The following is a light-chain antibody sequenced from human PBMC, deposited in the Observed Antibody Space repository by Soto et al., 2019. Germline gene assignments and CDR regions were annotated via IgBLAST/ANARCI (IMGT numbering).Light chain of an antibody. CDR1: SSNIGSNT. CDR2: SNN. Sequence: QSVLTQPPSASGTPGQRVTISCSGSSSNIGSNTVNWYQQLPGTAPKLLIYSNNQRPSGVPDRFSGSKSGISASLAISGLQSEDEADYYCAACDDSQNGPVFGGGTKLTVL. CDR3: AACDDSQNGPV. J-gene: IGLJ2*01. V-gene: IGLV1-44*01.